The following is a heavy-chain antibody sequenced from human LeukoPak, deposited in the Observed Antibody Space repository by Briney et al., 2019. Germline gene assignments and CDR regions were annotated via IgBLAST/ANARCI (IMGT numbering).Heavy chain of an antibody. CDR2: IYYSGST. J-gene: IGHJ4*02. CDR3: ARSGSRVLPAAI. D-gene: IGHD2-2*01. Sequence: SETLSLTCTVSGGSVSSGSYYWSWIRQPPGKGLEWIGYIYYSGSTNYNPSLKSRVTLSVDTSKNQFSLKLSSVTAADTAVYYCARSGSRVLPAAIWGQGTLVTVSS. CDR1: GGSVSSGSYY. V-gene: IGHV4-61*01.